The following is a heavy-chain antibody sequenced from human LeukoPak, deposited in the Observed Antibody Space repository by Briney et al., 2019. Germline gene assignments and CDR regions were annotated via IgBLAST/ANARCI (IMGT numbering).Heavy chain of an antibody. J-gene: IGHJ6*02. Sequence: SVKVSCKASGGTFSSYAISWVRRAPGQGLEWMGRIIPILGIANYAQKFQGRVTITADKSTSTAYMELSSLRSEDTAVYYCARVVVPAVNYGMDVWGQGTTVTVSS. CDR3: ARVVVPAVNYGMDV. CDR1: GGTFSSYA. V-gene: IGHV1-69*04. D-gene: IGHD2-2*01. CDR2: IIPILGIA.